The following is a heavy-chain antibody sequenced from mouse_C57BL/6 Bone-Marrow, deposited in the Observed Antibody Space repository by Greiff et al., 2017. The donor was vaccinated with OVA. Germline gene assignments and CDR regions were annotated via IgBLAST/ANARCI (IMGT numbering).Heavy chain of an antibody. J-gene: IGHJ3*01. CDR3: ARGIYYDSLFAY. V-gene: IGHV1-52*01. CDR2: IDPSDSET. Sequence: QVQLQQPGAELVRPGSSVKLSCKASGYTFTSYWMHWVKQRPIQGLEWIGNIDPSDSETHYNQKFKDKDTLTVDKSSSTAYMQLSSLTSEDSAVYYCARGIYYDSLFAYWGQGTLVTVSA. D-gene: IGHD2-4*01. CDR1: GYTFTSYW.